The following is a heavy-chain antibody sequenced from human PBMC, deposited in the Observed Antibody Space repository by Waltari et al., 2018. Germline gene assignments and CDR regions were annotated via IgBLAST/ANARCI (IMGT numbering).Heavy chain of an antibody. CDR1: GGSFSGYY. CDR3: VRLEDCTGPGGNCYSGDPFALDV. J-gene: IGHJ6*02. CDR2: INHAGYT. Sequence: QVQLQQWGAGLLQSSETLSLTCAVYGGSFSGYYWGWVRPPPGKGLEWIGEINHAGYTNHNPSLRSRVTMSADTSKSQFSLKLNSVTAADTAVYYCVRLEDCTGPGGNCYSGDPFALDVWGQGTTVTVSS. D-gene: IGHD2-15*01. V-gene: IGHV4-34*02.